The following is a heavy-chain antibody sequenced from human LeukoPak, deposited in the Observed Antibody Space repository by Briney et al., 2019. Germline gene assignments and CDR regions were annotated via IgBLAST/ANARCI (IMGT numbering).Heavy chain of an antibody. D-gene: IGHD1-1*01. CDR2: IYYSGST. J-gene: IGHJ2*01. V-gene: IGHV4-39*07. CDR3: ARVYTPSWYFDL. CDR1: GGSISSSSYY. Sequence: PSETLSLTCTVSGGSISSSSYYWGWIRQPPGKGLVWIGSIYYSGSTYYNPSLKSRVTISVDTSKNQFSLKLSSVTAADTAVYYCARVYTPSWYFDLWGRGTLVTVSS.